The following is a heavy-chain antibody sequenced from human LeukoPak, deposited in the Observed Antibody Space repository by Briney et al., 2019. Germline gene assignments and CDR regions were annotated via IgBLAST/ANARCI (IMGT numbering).Heavy chain of an antibody. CDR1: GGSISSYY. J-gene: IGHJ1*01. CDR2: IYYSGST. V-gene: IGHV4-59*08. D-gene: IGHD3-22*01. CDR3: ARGSFTYDSSGYYYYPYFQH. Sequence: SETLSLTCIVSGGSISSYYWSWIRQPPGKGLEWIGYIYYSGSTNYNPSLKSRVTISVDTSKNQFSLKLSSVTAADTAVYYCARGSFTYDSSGYYYYPYFQHWGQGTLVTVSS.